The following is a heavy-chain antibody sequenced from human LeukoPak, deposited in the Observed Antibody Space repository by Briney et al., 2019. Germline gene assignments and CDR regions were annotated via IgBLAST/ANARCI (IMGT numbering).Heavy chain of an antibody. Sequence: ASVKVSCKASGGTFSSYAISWVRQAPGQGLEWMGGIIPIFGTANYAQKFQGRVTFTADKSTSTAYMELSSLRSEDTAVYYCARVVVVAAGGDYYYYYGMDVWGKGTTVTVSS. V-gene: IGHV1-69*06. CDR2: IIPIFGTA. D-gene: IGHD2-15*01. CDR1: GGTFSSYA. CDR3: ARVVVVAAGGDYYYYYGMDV. J-gene: IGHJ6*04.